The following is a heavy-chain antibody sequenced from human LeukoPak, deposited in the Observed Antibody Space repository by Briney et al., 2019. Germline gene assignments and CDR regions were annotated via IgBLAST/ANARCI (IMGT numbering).Heavy chain of an antibody. J-gene: IGHJ4*02. V-gene: IGHV4-39*07. CDR1: GGSINNGDYH. Sequence: SETLSLTCSVSGGSINNGDYHWGWIRQPPGKGLEWIGSIYYSGSTYYNPSLKSRVTISVDTSKNQFSLKLSSVTAADTAVYYCAGKGYCSSTSCHYYFDYWGQGTLVTVSS. CDR2: IYYSGST. CDR3: AGKGYCSSTSCHYYFDY. D-gene: IGHD2-2*01.